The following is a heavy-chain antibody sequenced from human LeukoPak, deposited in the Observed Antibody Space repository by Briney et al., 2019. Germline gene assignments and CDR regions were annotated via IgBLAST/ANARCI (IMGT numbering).Heavy chain of an antibody. Sequence: GGSLRLSCAASGFTFSSYAMSWVRQPPGKGLEWVSGISGSSDSTYYADSVKGQFAISRDNSKNTLYLQMNSLRAEDTAVYYCAKEGPRGLAFDIWGQGTMVTVSS. CDR1: GFTFSSYA. J-gene: IGHJ3*02. CDR2: ISGSSDST. V-gene: IGHV3-23*01. CDR3: AKEGPRGLAFDI.